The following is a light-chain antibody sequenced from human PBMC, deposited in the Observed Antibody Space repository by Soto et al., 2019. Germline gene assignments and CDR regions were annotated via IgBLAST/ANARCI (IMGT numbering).Light chain of an antibody. V-gene: IGKV2-30*01. CDR3: RHRTHRLIN. J-gene: IGKJ5*01. CDR1: QSLVYSDGNTY. CDR2: KVS. Sequence: GPSPSNKCNSRQSLVYSDGNTYLNWFQQRPGRSPRRLIYKVSNRDSGVPARFSVSGRGSDSALKCSMVMAEDLRVHSMRHRTHRLINFAEGTRLEIK.